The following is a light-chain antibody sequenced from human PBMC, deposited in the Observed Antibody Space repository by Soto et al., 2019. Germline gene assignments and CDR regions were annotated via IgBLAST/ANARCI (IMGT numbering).Light chain of an antibody. CDR3: SSYASSSTYV. Sequence: QSALAQPASVSGSPGQSITISCTGTSSDVGYYNHVSWYQQHPGKAPKLMIYDVTNRPSGVSNRFFGSKSGNTASLTISGLQAEDEADYSCSSYASSSTYVFGTGTKVTVL. CDR1: SSDVGYYNH. J-gene: IGLJ1*01. CDR2: DVT. V-gene: IGLV2-14*03.